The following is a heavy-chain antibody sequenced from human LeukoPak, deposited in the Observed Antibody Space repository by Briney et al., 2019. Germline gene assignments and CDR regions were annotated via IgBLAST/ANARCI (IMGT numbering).Heavy chain of an antibody. CDR2: INPNSGGT. CDR3: ASLRTVTATNLLDP. CDR1: GYTFTGYF. Sequence: ASVKVSCKASGYTFTGYFMHWVRQAPGQGLEWMGWINPNSGGTNFAQKFQGRVTMTRDTSISTVYMELSSLRSDDTAVYYCASLRTVTATNLLDPWGQGTLVTVSS. J-gene: IGHJ5*02. D-gene: IGHD2-21*02. V-gene: IGHV1-2*02.